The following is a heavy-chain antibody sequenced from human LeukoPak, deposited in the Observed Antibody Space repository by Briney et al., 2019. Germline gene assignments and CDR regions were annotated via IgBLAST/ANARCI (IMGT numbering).Heavy chain of an antibody. V-gene: IGHV1-69*05. CDR1: GGTFSSYA. CDR3: ATPGHYYDSSGYL. Sequence: SVKVSCKASGGTFSSYAISWVRQAPGHGLEWMGGIIPIFGTANYAQKFQGRVTITTDESTSTAYMELSSLRSEDTAVYYCATPGHYYDSSGYLWGQGTLVTVSS. J-gene: IGHJ4*02. CDR2: IIPIFGTA. D-gene: IGHD3-22*01.